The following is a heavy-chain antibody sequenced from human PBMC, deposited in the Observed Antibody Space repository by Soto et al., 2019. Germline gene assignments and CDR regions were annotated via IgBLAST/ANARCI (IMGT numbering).Heavy chain of an antibody. CDR2: IYYSGST. CDR3: ARVVYGNSKRFLARWFDP. Sequence: QVQLQESGPGLVKPSQTLSLSCNVSGGSISSGDYYWSWIRQPPGKGLEWIGYIYYSGSTYYNPSLKSRVTISIDTSKNQFSLKLSSVTAADKAVYYCARVVYGNSKRFLARWFDPWGLGTLVTVSS. CDR1: GGSISSGDYY. V-gene: IGHV4-30-4*01. J-gene: IGHJ5*02. D-gene: IGHD3-3*01.